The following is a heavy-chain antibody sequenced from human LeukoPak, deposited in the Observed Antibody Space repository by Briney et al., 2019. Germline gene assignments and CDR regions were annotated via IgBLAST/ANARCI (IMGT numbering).Heavy chain of an antibody. D-gene: IGHD2-15*01. J-gene: IGHJ3*02. CDR3: ARDLNIVVVVAATDRAFDI. CDR1: GYTFTSYG. V-gene: IGHV1-2*02. CDR2: INPNSGST. Sequence: ASVKVSCKASGYTFTSYGISWVRQAPGQGLEWMGWINPNSGSTNYAQKFQGRVTMTRDTSISTAYMELSRLRSDDTAVYYCARDLNIVVVVAATDRAFDIWGQGTMVTVSS.